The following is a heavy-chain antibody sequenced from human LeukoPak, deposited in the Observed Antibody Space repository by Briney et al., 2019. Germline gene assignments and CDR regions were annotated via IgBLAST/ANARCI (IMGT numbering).Heavy chain of an antibody. D-gene: IGHD2-2*02. V-gene: IGHV3-7*05. J-gene: IGHJ6*02. CDR3: ARFGYNYGMDI. CDR1: GFTFSSYW. CDR2: INQVGSEK. Sequence: GGSLRLSCAASGFTFSSYWMNWVRQAPGKGLEWVANINQVGSEKYYVASVKRRFTISRDNAKNSLYLQMLSLRAEDTAVYYCARFGYNYGMDIWGQGTTVTVSS.